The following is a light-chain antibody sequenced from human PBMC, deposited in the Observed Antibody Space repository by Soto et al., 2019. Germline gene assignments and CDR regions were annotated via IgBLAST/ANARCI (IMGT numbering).Light chain of an antibody. J-gene: IGLJ2*01. Sequence: QSVLTQPASVSGSPGQSITISCTGTSSDVGGYNYVSWYQQHPGKAPKLMIYEVSNRPSGVSNRFSGSKSGNTASLTISGLQAEYEDDYYCSSYTSSSTNVVFGGGTKVTVL. CDR2: EVS. CDR3: SSYTSSSTNVV. V-gene: IGLV2-14*01. CDR1: SSDVGGYNY.